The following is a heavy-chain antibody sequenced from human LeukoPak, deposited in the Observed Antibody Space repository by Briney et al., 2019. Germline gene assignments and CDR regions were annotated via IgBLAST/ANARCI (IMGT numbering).Heavy chain of an antibody. CDR3: ARTGLYGSGSSDY. J-gene: IGHJ4*02. Sequence: PSETLSLTCTVSGGSISSYYWSWIRQPPGKGLEWIGIIYHSGSTYYNPSLKSRVTISVDTSKNQFSLKRSSVTAADTAVYYCARTGLYGSGSSDYWGQGTLVTVSS. V-gene: IGHV4-59*08. CDR1: GGSISSYY. CDR2: IYHSGST. D-gene: IGHD3-10*01.